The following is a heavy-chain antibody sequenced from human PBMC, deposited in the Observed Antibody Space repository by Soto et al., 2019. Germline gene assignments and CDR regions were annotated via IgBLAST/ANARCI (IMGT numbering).Heavy chain of an antibody. CDR3: ARARYSSSWPHRYYYYYGMDV. D-gene: IGHD6-13*01. CDR1: GYTFTGYY. CDR2: INPNSGGT. J-gene: IGHJ6*02. V-gene: IGHV1-2*04. Sequence: ASVKVSCKASGYTFTGYYMHWVRQAPGQGLEWMGWINPNSGGTNYAQKFQGWVTMTRDTSISTAYMELSRLRSDDTAVYYFARARYSSSWPHRYYYYYGMDVWGQGTTVTVSS.